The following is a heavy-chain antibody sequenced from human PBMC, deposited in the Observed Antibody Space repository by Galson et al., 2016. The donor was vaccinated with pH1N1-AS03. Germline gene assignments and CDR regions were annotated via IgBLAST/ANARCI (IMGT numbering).Heavy chain of an antibody. V-gene: IGHV3-48*01. Sequence: SLRLSCAASGFTFSSYSMNWVRQAPGKGLEWVSYINSSRRTIYYADSVKGRFTISTDNAKKSLYLQMSSLRAEDTGVYYCSRDALGWEYGMDVWGQGTTVTVSS. CDR3: SRDALGWEYGMDV. CDR1: GFTFSSYS. CDR2: INSSRRTI. D-gene: IGHD1-26*01. J-gene: IGHJ6*02.